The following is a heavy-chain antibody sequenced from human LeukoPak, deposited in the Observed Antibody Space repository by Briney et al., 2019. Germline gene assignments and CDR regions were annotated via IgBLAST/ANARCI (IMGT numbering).Heavy chain of an antibody. CDR1: GFTFSSYG. CDR3: AREFVGHYYDSSGYYYDPPRVYYYYYMAV. J-gene: IGHJ6*03. CDR2: IWYDGSNK. V-gene: IGHV3-33*01. D-gene: IGHD3-22*01. Sequence: GGSLRLSCAASGFTFSSYGTHWVRQAPGKGLEWVAVIWYDGSNKYYADSVKGRFTISRDNSKNTLYLQMNSLRAEDTAVYYCAREFVGHYYDSSGYYYDPPRVYYYYYMAVWGKGTTVTESS.